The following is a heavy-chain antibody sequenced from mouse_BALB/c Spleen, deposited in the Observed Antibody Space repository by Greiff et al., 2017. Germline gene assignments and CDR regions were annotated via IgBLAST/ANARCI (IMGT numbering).Heavy chain of an antibody. CDR2: ISSGGST. CDR3: AREAPYYYAMDY. CDR1: GFTFSSYA. J-gene: IGHJ4*01. V-gene: IGHV5-6-5*01. Sequence: EVQGVESGGGLVKPGGSLKLSCAASGFTFSSYAMSWVRQTPEKRLEWVASISSGGSTYYPDSVKGRFTISRDNARNILYLQMSSLRSEDTAMYYCAREAPYYYAMDYWGQGTSVTVSS.